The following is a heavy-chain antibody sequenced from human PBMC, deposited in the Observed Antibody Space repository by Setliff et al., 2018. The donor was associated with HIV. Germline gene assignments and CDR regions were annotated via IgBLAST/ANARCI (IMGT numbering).Heavy chain of an antibody. CDR3: ARLRITMIMMLNYFDY. Sequence: LSLTCTVTGGSISSGGFYWTWIRQHPGKGLEWIGYIYNTGSTYHSPSLESRVTISIDTSKNQFSLKLSSVTAADTAVYFCARLRITMIMMLNYFDYWGQGTLVTVSS. D-gene: IGHD3-22*01. V-gene: IGHV4-31*03. J-gene: IGHJ4*02. CDR1: GGSISSGGFY. CDR2: IYNTGST.